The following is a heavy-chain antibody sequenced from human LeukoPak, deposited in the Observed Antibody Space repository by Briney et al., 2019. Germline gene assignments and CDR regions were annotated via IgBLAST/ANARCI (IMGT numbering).Heavy chain of an antibody. CDR2: ISWNSGSI. Sequence: GRSLRLSCAASGFTFDDYSMHWVRQAPGEGLEWVSGISWNSGSIGYADSVKGRFTISRDNAKNSLYLQMNSLRAEDTAVYYCGSILTMVRDTVIDDWGQGTLVTVSS. CDR3: GSILTMVRDTVIDD. D-gene: IGHD3-10*01. V-gene: IGHV3-9*01. CDR1: GFTFDDYS. J-gene: IGHJ4*02.